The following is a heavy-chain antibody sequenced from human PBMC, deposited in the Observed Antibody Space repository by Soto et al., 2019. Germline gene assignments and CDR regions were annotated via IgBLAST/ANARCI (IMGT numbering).Heavy chain of an antibody. Sequence: EVQLLESGGGLVQPGGSLRLSCTASGFTFSNYAMNWVRQAPGKGLEWVSTLSGSVSSTYYADSGKGRVTIPKNNSKKTLYLQINNLRAEDTAIYYCAKVPLKPQIFDSWGQATLVTVSS. CDR2: LSGSVSST. V-gene: IGHV3-23*01. CDR1: GFTFSNYA. CDR3: AKVPLKPQIFDS. J-gene: IGHJ4*01.